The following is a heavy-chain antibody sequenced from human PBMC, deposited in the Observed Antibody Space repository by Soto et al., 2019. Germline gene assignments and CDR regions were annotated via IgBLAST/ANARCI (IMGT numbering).Heavy chain of an antibody. V-gene: IGHV3-30*18. CDR2: ISYYGSNK. CDR1: GFTFSSYG. J-gene: IGHJ6*03. Sequence: GGSLRLSCAAYGFTFSSYGMYWVRQAPGKGLEWVAVISYYGSNKYYADSVKGRFTISRDNSKNTLYLQMNSLRAEDTAVYYCANSPSGINYYYYYYMDVSGKGTTVTVS. D-gene: IGHD5-12*01. CDR3: ANSPSGINYYYYYYMDV.